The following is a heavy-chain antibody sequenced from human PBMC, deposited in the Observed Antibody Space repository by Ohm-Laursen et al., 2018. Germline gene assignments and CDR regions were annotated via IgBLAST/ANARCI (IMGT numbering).Heavy chain of an antibody. J-gene: IGHJ3*02. Sequence: SLRLSCAASGFIVSNNYMTWVRQAPGRGLEWVAVLYRSDYTHIADSVKGRFTISRDTSKNTVNLQMNSLRVEDTAVYYCARGKYDSSGYDIVVYALDIWGQRTMVTVSS. CDR1: GFIVSNNY. D-gene: IGHD3-22*01. CDR2: LYRSDYT. V-gene: IGHV3-66*01. CDR3: ARGKYDSSGYDIVVYALDI.